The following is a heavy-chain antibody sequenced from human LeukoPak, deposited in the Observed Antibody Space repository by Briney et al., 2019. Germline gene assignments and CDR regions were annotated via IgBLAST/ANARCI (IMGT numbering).Heavy chain of an antibody. J-gene: IGHJ5*02. CDR1: GLTFSSYG. CDR3: AREGSGSYYNWLDP. D-gene: IGHD3-10*01. V-gene: IGHV3-30*02. Sequence: GGSLRLSCAASGLTFSSYGMHWVRQAPGKGLEWMAFIRYDGSNKYYADSVKGRFTISRDNANNSLYLQMNSLRAEDTAVYYCAREGSGSYYNWLDPWGQGIVVAVSS. CDR2: IRYDGSNK.